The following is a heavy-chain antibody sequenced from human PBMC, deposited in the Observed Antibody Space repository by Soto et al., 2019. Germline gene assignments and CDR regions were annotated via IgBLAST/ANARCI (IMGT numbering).Heavy chain of an antibody. D-gene: IGHD6-19*01. CDR3: ARDRAVAGTFGWLDP. V-gene: IGHV3-33*01. CDR1: GFTFSSYG. J-gene: IGHJ5*02. Sequence: QVQLVESGGGVVQPGRSLRLSCAASGFTFSSYGMHWVRQAPGKGLEWVADIWYDGSNKYYADSVKGRFTISRDNSKNTLYLQVNSLRAEDTAGYYCARDRAVAGTFGWLDPWGQGTLVTVSS. CDR2: IWYDGSNK.